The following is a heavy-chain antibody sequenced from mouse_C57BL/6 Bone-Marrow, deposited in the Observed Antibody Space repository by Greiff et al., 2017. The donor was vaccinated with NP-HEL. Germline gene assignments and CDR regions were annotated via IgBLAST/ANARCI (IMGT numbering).Heavy chain of an antibody. V-gene: IGHV2-2*01. J-gene: IGHJ3*01. D-gene: IGHD2-5*01. Sequence: VKLEESGPGLVQPSQSLSVTCTVSGFSLTSYGVHWVRQSPGKGLEWLGVIWSGGSTDYNAAFISRLIISKDNSKSHVFFKMNSLQADDTAIYYCARKRIVTTRFAYWGQGTLVTVSA. CDR3: ARKRIVTTRFAY. CDR1: GFSLTSYG. CDR2: IWSGGST.